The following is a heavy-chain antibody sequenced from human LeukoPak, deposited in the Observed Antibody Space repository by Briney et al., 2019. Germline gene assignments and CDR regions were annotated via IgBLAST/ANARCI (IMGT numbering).Heavy chain of an antibody. V-gene: IGHV3-23*01. Sequence: GGSLRLSCAASGFTFSSYAMSWVRQAPGKGLEWVSAISGSGGSTYYADSVKGRFTISRDNSKNTLYLQMNSLRAEDTAVYYCARDVGYCSSTSCDPPNWFDPWGQGTLVTVSS. CDR3: ARDVGYCSSTSCDPPNWFDP. D-gene: IGHD2-2*01. J-gene: IGHJ5*02. CDR1: GFTFSSYA. CDR2: ISGSGGST.